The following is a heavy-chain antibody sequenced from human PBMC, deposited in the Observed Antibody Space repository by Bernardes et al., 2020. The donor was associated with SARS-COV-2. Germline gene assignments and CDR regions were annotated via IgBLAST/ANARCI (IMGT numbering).Heavy chain of an antibody. Sequence: GESLKISCKGSGYSFTSYWIGWVRQMPGKGLEWMGIIYPGDSDTRYSPSFQGQVTISADKSISTAYLQWSSLKASDTAMYYCARPGRNWNYVGAFDIWGQGTMVTVSS. CDR2: IYPGDSDT. D-gene: IGHD1-7*01. V-gene: IGHV5-51*01. CDR3: ARPGRNWNYVGAFDI. CDR1: GYSFTSYW. J-gene: IGHJ3*02.